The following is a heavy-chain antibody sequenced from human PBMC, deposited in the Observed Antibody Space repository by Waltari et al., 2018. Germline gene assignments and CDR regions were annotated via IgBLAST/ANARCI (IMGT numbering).Heavy chain of an antibody. CDR1: GCSISSSSYY. V-gene: IGHV4-39*01. CDR3: ARSIFLSSGYEPLYWFDP. Sequence: QLQLQESGPGLVKPSETLSLTCTVSGCSISSSSYYWGWIRQPPGTGLEWIGSIYYSGSTYYNPSLKSRVTISVDTSKNQFSLKLSSGTAADTAVYYYARSIFLSSGYEPLYWFDPWGQGTLVTVSS. J-gene: IGHJ5*02. CDR2: IYYSGST. D-gene: IGHD5-12*01.